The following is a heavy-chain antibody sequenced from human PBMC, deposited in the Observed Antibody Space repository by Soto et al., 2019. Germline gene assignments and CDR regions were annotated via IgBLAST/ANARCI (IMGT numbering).Heavy chain of an antibody. V-gene: IGHV3-9*01. CDR3: AKDPTMVLSGVFDY. J-gene: IGHJ4*02. D-gene: IGHD3-10*01. CDR1: GFTFDDYA. Sequence: EVQLVESGGGLVQHGRSLRLSCAASGFTFDDYAMHWVRQAPGKGLEWVSGISWNSGSIGYADSVKGRFTISRDNAKNSLYLQMNSLRAEDTALYYCAKDPTMVLSGVFDYWGQGTLVTVSS. CDR2: ISWNSGSI.